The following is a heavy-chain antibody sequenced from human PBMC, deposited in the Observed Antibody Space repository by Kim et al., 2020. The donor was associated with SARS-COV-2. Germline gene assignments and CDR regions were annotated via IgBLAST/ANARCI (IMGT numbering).Heavy chain of an antibody. CDR1: GFTFSAFG. CDR3: ANDPRGRVGRNWFDP. Sequence: GGSLRLSCAATGFTFSAFGMHWVRQAPGKGLEGVALISHDESYKYYADSVKGXLTITRDNSKNTLYQQMNSLTXEDXXMYYXANDPRGRVGRNWFDPWG. J-gene: IGHJ5*02. D-gene: IGHD2-15*01. V-gene: IGHV3-30*18. CDR2: ISHDESYK.